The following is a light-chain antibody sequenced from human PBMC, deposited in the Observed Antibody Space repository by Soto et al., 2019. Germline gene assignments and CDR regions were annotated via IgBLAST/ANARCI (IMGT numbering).Light chain of an antibody. J-gene: IGLJ1*01. CDR2: DVS. Sequence: QSVLTQPASVSGSPGQSITISCTGTSSDVGGYNYVSWYQQHPGKATELMIYDVSNRPSGVSNRFSGSKSGNTASLTISVLQAEDEADYYCSSYTSSSTLYVFGPGTKVTVL. V-gene: IGLV2-14*01. CDR3: SSYTSSSTLYV. CDR1: SSDVGGYNY.